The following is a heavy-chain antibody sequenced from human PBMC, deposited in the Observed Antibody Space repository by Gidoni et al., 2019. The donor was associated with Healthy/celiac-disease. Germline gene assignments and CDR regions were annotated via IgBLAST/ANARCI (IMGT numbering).Heavy chain of an antibody. CDR1: GFTFSSYA. V-gene: IGHV3-23*01. D-gene: IGHD2-15*01. Sequence: EVQLLESGGGLVQPGGSLRLSCAASGFTFSSYAMSWVRQAPGKGLEWVSAISGSGGSTYYADSVKGRFTISRDNSKNTLYLQMNSLRAEDTAVYYCAKEGYCSGGSCSEDYFDYWGQGTLVTVSS. J-gene: IGHJ4*02. CDR2: ISGSGGST. CDR3: AKEGYCSGGSCSEDYFDY.